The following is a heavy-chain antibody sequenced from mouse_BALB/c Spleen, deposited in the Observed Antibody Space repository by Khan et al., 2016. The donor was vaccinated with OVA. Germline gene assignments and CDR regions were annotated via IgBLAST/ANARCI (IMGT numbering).Heavy chain of an antibody. Sequence: QMQLEESGAELARPGASVKMSCKASGYTFISYTIHWIKKRPGQGLEWIGYINPSNGYTNYNQKFKDKATLTTDKSSTTAYLQLSSLTSDDSAVYNCVRDGAYHRNDGWFAYWGQGTLVTVSA. D-gene: IGHD2-14*01. CDR3: VRDGAYHRNDGWFAY. J-gene: IGHJ3*01. CDR1: GYTFISYT. CDR2: INPSNGYT. V-gene: IGHV1-4*01.